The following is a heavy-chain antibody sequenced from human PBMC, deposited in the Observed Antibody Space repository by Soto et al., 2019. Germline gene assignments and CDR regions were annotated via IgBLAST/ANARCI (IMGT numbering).Heavy chain of an antibody. V-gene: IGHV4-34*01. D-gene: IGHD1-26*01. CDR1: GGSFSGYY. CDR2: INHSGST. J-gene: IGHJ4*02. CDR3: ARFAPVGP. Sequence: QVQLQQWGAGLLKPSETLSLTCAVYGGSFSGYYWSWIRQPPGKGLEWIGEINHSGSTNYNPSLKSRVTISVDTSKNQCSLKLSSVTAADTAVYYCARFAPVGPWGQGTLVTVSS.